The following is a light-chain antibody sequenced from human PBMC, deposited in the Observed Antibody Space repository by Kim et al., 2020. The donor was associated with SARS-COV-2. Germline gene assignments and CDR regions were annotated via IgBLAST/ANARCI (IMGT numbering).Light chain of an antibody. CDR1: CSSVGGYA. J-gene: IGLJ7*01. V-gene: IGLV1-44*01. CDR3: QACDGSLSGIV. Sequence: SVTRSCGGSCSSVGGYAVNWYQELPGTAPKLLIYSHSQRPSGVPDRFSGSKSGTSASLAISGLQSEDEADYYCQACDGSLSGIVFGGGTQLTVL. CDR2: SHS.